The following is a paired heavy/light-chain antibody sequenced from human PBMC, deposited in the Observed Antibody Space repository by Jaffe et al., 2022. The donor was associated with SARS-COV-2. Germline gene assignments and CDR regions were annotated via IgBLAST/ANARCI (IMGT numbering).Light chain of an antibody. CDR2: EVS. CDR3: SSYTSSSTLWV. Sequence: QSALTQPASVSGSPGQSITISCTGTSSDVGGYNYVSWYQQHPGKAPKLMIYEVSNRPSGVPDRFSGSKSGNTASLTISGLQAEDEADYYCSSYTSSSTLWVFGGGTKLTVL. CDR1: SSDVGGYNY. V-gene: IGLV2-14*01. J-gene: IGLJ3*02.
Heavy chain of an antibody. CDR1: GFTFSSYG. CDR2: IWYDGSNK. CDR3: ARDPRLAFGVVITHYYYYGMDV. V-gene: IGHV3-33*01. J-gene: IGHJ6*02. Sequence: QVQLVESGGGVVQPGRSLRLSCAASGFTFSSYGMHWVRQAPGKGLEWVAVIWYDGSNKYYADSVKGRFTISRDNSKNTLYLQMNSLRAEDTAVYYCARDPRLAFGVVITHYYYYGMDVWGQGTTVTVSS. D-gene: IGHD3-3*01.